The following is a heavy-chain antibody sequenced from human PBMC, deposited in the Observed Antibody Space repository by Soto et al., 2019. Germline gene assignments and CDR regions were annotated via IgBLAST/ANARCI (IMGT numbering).Heavy chain of an antibody. Sequence: ASVKVSCKASGYTFTSYGISWVRQAPGQGLEWMGWISAYNGNTNYAQKLQGRVTMTTDTSTSTAYMELRSLRSDDTAVYYCARVFREDWGVDAFDIWGQGTMVTVSS. D-gene: IGHD3-10*01. J-gene: IGHJ3*02. CDR1: GYTFTSYG. CDR3: ARVFREDWGVDAFDI. CDR2: ISAYNGNT. V-gene: IGHV1-18*01.